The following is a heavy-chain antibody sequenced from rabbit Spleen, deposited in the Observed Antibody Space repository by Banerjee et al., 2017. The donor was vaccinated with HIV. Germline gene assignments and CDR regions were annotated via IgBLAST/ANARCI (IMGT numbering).Heavy chain of an antibody. D-gene: IGHD2-1*01. CDR1: GFDFSRDY. Sequence: QLVESGGGLVQPGGSLKLSCTASGFDFSRDYMNWVRQAPGKGLEWIGYIDPVFGITYYASWVNGRFTISSHNAQNTVSLQLNSLTAADTATYFCVRRGDSYDDYGGYFNLWGQGTLVTVS. V-gene: IGHV1S7*01. J-gene: IGHJ4*01. CDR2: IDPVFGIT. CDR3: VRRGDSYDDYGGYFNL.